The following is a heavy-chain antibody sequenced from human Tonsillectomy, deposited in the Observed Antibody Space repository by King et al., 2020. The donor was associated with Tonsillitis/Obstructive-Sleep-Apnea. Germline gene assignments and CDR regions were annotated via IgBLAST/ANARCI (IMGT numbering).Heavy chain of an antibody. CDR3: ARDPRIVPMAV. D-gene: IGHD3-22*01. Sequence: VQLVESGGEVKKPGASVKVSCKASGYIFKSYGITWVRQAPGQGLEWMGWISAFSGDTKYAQKVQGRVTLTTDTSTSTAYMELRSLRSDDTAVYHCARDPRIVPMAVWGNGTTVTVSS. J-gene: IGHJ6*03. CDR1: GYIFKSYG. V-gene: IGHV1-18*01. CDR2: ISAFSGDT.